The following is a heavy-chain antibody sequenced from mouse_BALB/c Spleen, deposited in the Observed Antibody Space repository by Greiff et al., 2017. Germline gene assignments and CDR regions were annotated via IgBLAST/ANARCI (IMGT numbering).Heavy chain of an antibody. Sequence: QLQQSGAELVKPGASVKLSCKASGYTFTSYYMYWVKQRPGQGLEWIGEINPSNGGTNFNEKFKSKATLTVDKSSSTAYMQLSSLTSEDSAVYYCTRRGALLRFDYWGQGTTLTVSS. CDR3: TRRGALLRFDY. J-gene: IGHJ2*01. CDR1: GYTFTSYY. CDR2: INPSNGGT. V-gene: IGHV1S81*02. D-gene: IGHD1-2*01.